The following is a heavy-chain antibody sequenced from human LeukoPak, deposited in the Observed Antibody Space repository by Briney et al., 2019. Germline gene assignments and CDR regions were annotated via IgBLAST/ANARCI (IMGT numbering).Heavy chain of an antibody. V-gene: IGHV3-66*01. CDR3: ARGYSSXXXFDY. CDR1: Y. D-gene: IGHD6-19*01. J-gene: IGHJ4*02. Sequence: YWXWIRXSPGKXLXWXSVIYSGETTYYADSVKGRFTLSRDNFKNTVYPQMNSLRAEDTAVYYCARGYSSXXXFDYWGQGTLVTVXS. CDR2: IYSGETT.